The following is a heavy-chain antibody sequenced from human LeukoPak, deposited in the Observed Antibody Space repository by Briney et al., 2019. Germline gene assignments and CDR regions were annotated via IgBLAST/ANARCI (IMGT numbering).Heavy chain of an antibody. CDR2: TYYRSKLYN. D-gene: IGHD2-15*01. V-gene: IGHV6-1*01. Sequence: SQTLSLTCAISGDSVSSNSAAWNWIRQSPSRGLEWLGRTYYRSKLYNDYAVSVKSRITINPDTSKNQFSLKLSSVTAADTAVYYCARAWRGYCSGGSCYDFDYYYMDVWGKGTTVTISS. CDR3: ARAWRGYCSGGSCYDFDYYYMDV. J-gene: IGHJ6*03. CDR1: GDSVSSNSAA.